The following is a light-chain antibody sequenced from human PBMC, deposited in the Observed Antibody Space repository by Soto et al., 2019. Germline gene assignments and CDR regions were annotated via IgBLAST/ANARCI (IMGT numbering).Light chain of an antibody. CDR2: WAS. CDR3: QQYYSNPLT. J-gene: IGKJ1*01. V-gene: IGKV4-1*01. CDR1: QTILYSYNKKDC. Sequence: DIGRTQSPDSLAVSLGERATINCKSSQTILYSYNKKDCISWYQQRPGQSPRVLISWASTRESGVPDRFTGGGSGTHFTLTISNLQAEDVALYYCQQYYSNPLTFGQGTKVDIK.